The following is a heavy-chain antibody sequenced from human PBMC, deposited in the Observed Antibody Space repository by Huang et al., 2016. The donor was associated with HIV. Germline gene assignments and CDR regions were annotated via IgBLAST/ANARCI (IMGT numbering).Heavy chain of an antibody. V-gene: IGHV5-51*01. CDR1: GYRFRSNW. CDR2: IYPGDSDT. CDR3: ARLIGSPSFYYGLDV. J-gene: IGHJ6*02. Sequence: EVQLVQSGAEVKKPGESLKISCKGSGYRFRSNWIGWVRQMPGKGLEWMGSIYPGDSDTRYSPSFQGQGTISADKAINTAYLQWSSLKASDTAMYYCARLIGSPSFYYGLDVWGQGTTVTVSS. D-gene: IGHD3-10*01.